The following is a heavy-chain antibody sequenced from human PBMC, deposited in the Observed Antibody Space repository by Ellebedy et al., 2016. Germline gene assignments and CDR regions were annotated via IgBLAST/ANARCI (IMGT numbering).Heavy chain of an antibody. Sequence: ASVKVSCXASGGTFSSYAISWVRQAPGQGLEWMGWINPNSGGTNYAQKFQGRVTMTRDTSISTAYMELSRLRSDDTAVYYCARGSWNYEDYWGQGTLVTVSS. CDR3: ARGSWNYEDY. D-gene: IGHD1-7*01. V-gene: IGHV1-2*02. J-gene: IGHJ4*02. CDR1: GGTFSSYA. CDR2: INPNSGGT.